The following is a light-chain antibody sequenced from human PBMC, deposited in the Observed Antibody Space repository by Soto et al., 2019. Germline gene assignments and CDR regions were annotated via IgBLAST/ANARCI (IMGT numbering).Light chain of an antibody. Sequence: EIVMTQSPATLSVSPGERATLSCRASQSVTSNLAWYQQKPGQAPRLLIYGASIRASGIPARFSGSGSGTEFTLTISSLQSEDFAVYYCQQYNTWPRFGQGTKLEIK. J-gene: IGKJ2*03. CDR2: GAS. V-gene: IGKV3-15*01. CDR1: QSVTSN. CDR3: QQYNTWPR.